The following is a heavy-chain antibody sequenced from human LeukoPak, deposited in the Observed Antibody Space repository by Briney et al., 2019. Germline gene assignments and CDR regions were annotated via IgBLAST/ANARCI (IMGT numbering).Heavy chain of an antibody. V-gene: IGHV4-4*07. CDR1: GGSISSYY. CDR2: IYTSGST. CDR3: ARDGRGLGFYYYYMDV. J-gene: IGHJ6*03. Sequence: SQTLSLTCTVSGGSISSYYWSWIRQPAGKGLEWIGRIYTSGSTNYNPSLKSRVTMSVDTSKNQFSLKLSSVTAADTAVYYCARDGRGLGFYYYYMDVWGKGTTVTVSS.